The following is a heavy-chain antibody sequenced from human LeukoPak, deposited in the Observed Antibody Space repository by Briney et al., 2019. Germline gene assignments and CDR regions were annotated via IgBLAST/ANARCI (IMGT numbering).Heavy chain of an antibody. CDR3: AAERAVAGTVAEGWFDP. V-gene: IGHV1-58*01. D-gene: IGHD6-19*01. Sequence: GTSVKVSCKASGFTFTNSAVQWVRQARGQRLEWIGWIVVGSGNTNYAQKFQERVTITRDMSTSTAYMELSSLRSEDTAVYYCAAERAVAGTVAEGWFDPWGQGTLVTVPS. CDR1: GFTFTNSA. J-gene: IGHJ5*02. CDR2: IVVGSGNT.